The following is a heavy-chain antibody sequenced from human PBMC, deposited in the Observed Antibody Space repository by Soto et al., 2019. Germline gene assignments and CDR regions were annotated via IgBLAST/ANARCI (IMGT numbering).Heavy chain of an antibody. CDR3: ARSLLISNYYFYGMDV. D-gene: IGHD3-16*01. CDR2: FDPSDSYT. J-gene: IGHJ6*02. V-gene: IGHV5-10-1*01. CDR1: GYSFTSYW. Sequence: PGESLKSSCKGSGYSFTSYWISWVRQMPGKGLEWMGRFDPSDSYTNYSPSFQGHVTTSADKSTRTAYLQWSSLKASDTAMYYCARSLLISNYYFYGMDVWGQGTTVTVSS.